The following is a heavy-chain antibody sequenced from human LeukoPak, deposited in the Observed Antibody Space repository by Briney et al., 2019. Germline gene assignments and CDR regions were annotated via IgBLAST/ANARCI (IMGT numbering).Heavy chain of an antibody. Sequence: SVKVSCTASGGTFSSYAISWVRQAPGQGLEWMGGIIPIFGTANYAQKFQGRVTITADESTSTAYMELSSLRSEDTAVYYCARELYYDSSGYHNWFDPWGQGTLVTVSS. V-gene: IGHV1-69*13. CDR3: ARELYYDSSGYHNWFDP. CDR1: GGTFSSYA. J-gene: IGHJ5*02. CDR2: IIPIFGTA. D-gene: IGHD3-22*01.